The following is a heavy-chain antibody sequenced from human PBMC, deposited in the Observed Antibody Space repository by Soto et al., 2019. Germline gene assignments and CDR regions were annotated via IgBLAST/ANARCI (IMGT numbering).Heavy chain of an antibody. D-gene: IGHD5-12*01. Sequence: VKVSCKASGYTFTSYGISWVRQAPGQGLEWMGWISAYNGNTNYAQKLQGRVTMTTDTSTSTAYMELRSLRSDDTAVYYCAKGRPGYSGYANFDYWGQGTLVTVSS. CDR1: GYTFTSYG. CDR2: ISAYNGNT. J-gene: IGHJ4*02. CDR3: AKGRPGYSGYANFDY. V-gene: IGHV1-18*01.